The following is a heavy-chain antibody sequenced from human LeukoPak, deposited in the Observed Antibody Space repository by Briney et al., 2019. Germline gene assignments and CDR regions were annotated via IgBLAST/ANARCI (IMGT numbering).Heavy chain of an antibody. CDR2: IFHSGST. J-gene: IGHJ4*02. CDR3: ARAGWTTLTYFDY. CDR1: GYSISSGYY. V-gene: IGHV4-38-2*01. Sequence: SETLSLTCAVSGYSISSGYYWGWIRQPPGKGLEWNGSIFHSGSTYYNPSLQSRVTISVDTSKNQFSLKLSSVTAADTAVYYCARAGWTTLTYFDYWGQGTLLTVSS. D-gene: IGHD4-11*01.